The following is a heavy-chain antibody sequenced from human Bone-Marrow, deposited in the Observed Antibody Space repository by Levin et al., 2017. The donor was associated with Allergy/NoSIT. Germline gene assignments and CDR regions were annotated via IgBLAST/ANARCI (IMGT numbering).Heavy chain of an antibody. D-gene: IGHD3-22*01. CDR1: GGSFSSYV. CDR3: ASAYYYDSSGYYQKSYYYGMDV. CDR2: IIPMFATA. J-gene: IGHJ6*02. Sequence: ASVKVSCKASGGSFSSYVISWVRQAPGQGLDWMGGIIPMFATANYAQKFQGRVTITADESTNTAYMELSSLRSEDAAVYYCASAYYYDSSGYYQKSYYYGMDVWGQGTTVTVSS. V-gene: IGHV1-69*13.